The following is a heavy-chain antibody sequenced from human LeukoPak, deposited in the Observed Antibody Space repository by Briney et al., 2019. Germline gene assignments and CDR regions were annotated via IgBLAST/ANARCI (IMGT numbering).Heavy chain of an antibody. CDR2: ISSSSSTI. Sequence: GGSLRLSCAASGFTLSRHGMNWVRQAPGKGLEWVSYISSSSSTIYYADSVKGRFTISRDNAKNSLYLQMNSLRAEDTAVYYCARVDQWPDYWGQGTLVTVSS. CDR1: GFTLSRHG. CDR3: ARVDQWPDY. D-gene: IGHD6-19*01. V-gene: IGHV3-48*01. J-gene: IGHJ4*02.